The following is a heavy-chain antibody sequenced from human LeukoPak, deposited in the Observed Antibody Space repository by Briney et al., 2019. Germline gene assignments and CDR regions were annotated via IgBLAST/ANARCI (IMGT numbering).Heavy chain of an antibody. Sequence: GSLRLSCAASGFTFSSYAMSWVRQPPGKGLEGIGEIYHSGSTNYNQSLKSRVTISVDRSKNHFSLKLSSVTAADTAVYYCARWYSSGWAFDYWGQGTLVTVSS. D-gene: IGHD6-19*01. V-gene: IGHV4-4*02. J-gene: IGHJ4*02. CDR2: IYHSGST. CDR3: ARWYSSGWAFDY. CDR1: GFTFSSYAM.